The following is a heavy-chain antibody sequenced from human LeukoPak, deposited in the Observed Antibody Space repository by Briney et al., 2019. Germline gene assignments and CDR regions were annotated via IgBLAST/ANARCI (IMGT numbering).Heavy chain of an antibody. Sequence: SETLSLTCTVSGGSISSHYWSWIRQPPGKGLEWIGYIYYSGSTNYNPSLKSRVTISVDTSKNQFSLKLSSVTAADTAVYYCARDCSGGSCKDAFDIWAQGTMVTVSS. V-gene: IGHV4-59*11. CDR3: ARDCSGGSCKDAFDI. J-gene: IGHJ3*02. CDR2: IYYSGST. D-gene: IGHD2-15*01. CDR1: GGSISSHY.